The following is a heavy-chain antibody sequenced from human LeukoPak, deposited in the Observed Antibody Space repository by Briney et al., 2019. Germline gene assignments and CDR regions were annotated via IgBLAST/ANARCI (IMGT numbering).Heavy chain of an antibody. J-gene: IGHJ4*02. CDR1: VYTFTSYD. Sequence: ASVKVSCKASVYTFTSYDINWVRQATGQGLEWMGWMNPNSGNTGYAQKFQGRVTMTRNTSISTAYMELSSLRSEDTAVYYCAGGPGSGSYDSLSPLDYWGQGTLVTVSS. CDR3: AGGPGSGSYDSLSPLDY. V-gene: IGHV1-8*01. D-gene: IGHD3-10*01. CDR2: MNPNSGNT.